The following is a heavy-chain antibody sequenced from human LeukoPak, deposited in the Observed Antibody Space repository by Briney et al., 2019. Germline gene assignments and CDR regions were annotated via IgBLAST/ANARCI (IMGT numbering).Heavy chain of an antibody. CDR3: AREGGDILTGYYR. J-gene: IGHJ5*02. CDR1: GGTFSSYA. V-gene: IGHV1-69*04. D-gene: IGHD3-9*01. CDR2: IIPILGIA. Sequence: ASVKVSCKASGGTFSSYAISWVRQAPGQGLEWMGRIIPILGIANYAQKFQGRVTITADKSTSTAYMELSSLRSEDTAVYYCAREGGDILTGYYRWGQGTLVTVSS.